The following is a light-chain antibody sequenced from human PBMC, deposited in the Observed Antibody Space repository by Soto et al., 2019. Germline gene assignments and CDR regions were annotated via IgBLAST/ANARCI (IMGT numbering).Light chain of an antibody. V-gene: IGKV3-20*01. CDR1: LSVSSNK. CDR2: GAS. CDR3: QQYSRSPGK. J-gene: IGKJ1*01. Sequence: LARARARWTLSARKRAAQGKSVDLSVSSNKLAWYQQKPAQAPRLLIYGASIRATGIPGRFSGSGSGTNLNSSLTRLQTEDFPVYSCQQYSRSPGKLGQGTKVDIK.